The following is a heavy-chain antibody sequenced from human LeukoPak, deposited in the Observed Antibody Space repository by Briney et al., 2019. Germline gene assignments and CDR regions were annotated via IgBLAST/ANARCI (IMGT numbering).Heavy chain of an antibody. Sequence: GGSLRLSCAASGFTFSSYGMHWVRQAPGKGLEWVAFIRYDGSNKYYADSVKGRFTISRDNSKNSLYLQMNSLRTEDTALYYCAKGHYDSSDAFDIWGQGTMVTVSS. D-gene: IGHD3-22*01. V-gene: IGHV3-30*02. CDR3: AKGHYDSSDAFDI. J-gene: IGHJ3*02. CDR2: IRYDGSNK. CDR1: GFTFSSYG.